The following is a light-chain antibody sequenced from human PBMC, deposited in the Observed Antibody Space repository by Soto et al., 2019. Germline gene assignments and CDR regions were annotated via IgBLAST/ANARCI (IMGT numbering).Light chain of an antibody. CDR2: EVS. V-gene: IGLV2-8*01. J-gene: IGLJ3*02. CDR1: SSDVGAYKY. Sequence: QSALTQPPSASGSPGQSVTISCTGTSSDVGAYKYVSWYQHHPGKGPKVLIYEVSKRPSGVPDRFSGSKSGNTASLTVSGLQAEDEADYYRASFAGSSNVVFGGGTQLTVL. CDR3: ASFAGSSNVV.